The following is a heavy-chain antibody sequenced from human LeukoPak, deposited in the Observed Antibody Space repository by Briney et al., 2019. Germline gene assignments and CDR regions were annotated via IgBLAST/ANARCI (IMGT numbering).Heavy chain of an antibody. V-gene: IGHV4-4*07. J-gene: IGHJ5*02. CDR2: IYTSGST. Sequence: KPSETLSLTCTVSGGSISSYYWSWIRQPAGKGLEWIGRIYTSGSTNYNPSPKSRVTMSVDTSKNQFSLKLSSVTAADTAVYYCARLESELSVGYNWFDPWGQGTLVTVSS. CDR3: ARLESELSVGYNWFDP. CDR1: GGSISSYY. D-gene: IGHD1-14*01.